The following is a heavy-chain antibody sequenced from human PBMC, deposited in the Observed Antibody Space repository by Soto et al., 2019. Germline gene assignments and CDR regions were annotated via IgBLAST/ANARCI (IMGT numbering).Heavy chain of an antibody. D-gene: IGHD2-21*01. CDR3: AKARDVISDY. V-gene: IGHV3-11*06. Sequence: GGSLRLSCAASGSSFRDYYMSWIRQSPGKGLEWLSYITSSSSYTHYADSLKGRFTISRDNAKNSLYLQMNSLRAEDTAVYFCAKARDVISDYWGQGTLVTVSS. CDR2: ITSSSSYT. J-gene: IGHJ4*02. CDR1: GSSFRDYY.